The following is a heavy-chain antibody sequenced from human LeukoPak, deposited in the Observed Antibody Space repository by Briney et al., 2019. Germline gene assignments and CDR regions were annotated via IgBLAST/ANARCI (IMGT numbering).Heavy chain of an antibody. CDR1: GYTFTSYY. CDR2: INPSGGST. J-gene: IGHJ4*02. D-gene: IGHD3-22*01. V-gene: IGHV1-46*01. CDR3: ARDYRYYYDSSGLRGSGYYFDY. Sequence: ASVKVSCKASGYTFTSYYMHWVRQAPGQGLEWMGIINPSGGSTSYAQKFQGRVTMTRDMSTSTVYMELSSLRSEDTAVYYCARDYRYYYDSSGLRGSGYYFDYWGQGTLVTVSS.